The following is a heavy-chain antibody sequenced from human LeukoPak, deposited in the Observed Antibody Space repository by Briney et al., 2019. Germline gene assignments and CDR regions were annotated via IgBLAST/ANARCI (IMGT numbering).Heavy chain of an antibody. V-gene: IGHV3-48*01. D-gene: IGHD6-19*01. Sequence: PGGSLRLSCAASGFTFSSYSMNWVRQAPGKGLEWVSYISSVSSTIYYADSVKGRFTISRDNSKNTLYLQMNSLRAEDTAVYYCASGSSSGWYVDYWGQGTLVTVSS. CDR2: ISSVSSTI. CDR3: ASGSSSGWYVDY. J-gene: IGHJ4*02. CDR1: GFTFSSYS.